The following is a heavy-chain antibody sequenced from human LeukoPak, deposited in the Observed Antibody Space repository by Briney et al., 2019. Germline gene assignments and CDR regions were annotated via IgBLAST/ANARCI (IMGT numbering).Heavy chain of an antibody. CDR1: GFNFRNAW. CDR3: ATDRNSGKYYDY. D-gene: IGHD1-26*01. Sequence: PGGSLRLSCAVSGFNFRNAWMSWVRQAPGKGLEWVAVIYYDGSNQYYADSVKGRFTVSRDNAKNTLYLQMDSLRAEDTAVYYCATDRNSGKYYDYWGQGTLVTVSS. V-gene: IGHV3-33*08. J-gene: IGHJ4*02. CDR2: IYYDGSNQ.